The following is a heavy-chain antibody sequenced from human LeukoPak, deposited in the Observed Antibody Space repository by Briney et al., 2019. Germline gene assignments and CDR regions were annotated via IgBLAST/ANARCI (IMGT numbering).Heavy chain of an antibody. CDR1: GYTFTGYY. D-gene: IGHD5-24*01. Sequence: ASVKVSCKASGYTFTGYYMHWVRQAPGQGLEWMVWINPNSGGTNYAQKFQGRVTMTRDTSISTAYMGLSRLRSADTAVYYCARSRRLQLDAFDIWGQGTMVTVSS. J-gene: IGHJ3*02. V-gene: IGHV1-2*02. CDR2: INPNSGGT. CDR3: ARSRRLQLDAFDI.